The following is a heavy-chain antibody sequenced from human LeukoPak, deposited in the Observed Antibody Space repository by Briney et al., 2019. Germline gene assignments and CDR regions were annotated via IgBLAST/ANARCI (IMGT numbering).Heavy chain of an antibody. CDR1: GFTFSNYW. J-gene: IGHJ4*02. V-gene: IGHV3-7*01. Sequence: GGSLRLSCTTSGFTFSNYWMSWVRQAPGKGLEWVANIKQDGSAKYYVDSVKGRFTISRDNVKNSLYLQMNSLRAEDTAVYYCATCPFNFGGLSVSDYWGQGTLVTVSS. CDR2: IKQDGSAK. CDR3: ATCPFNFGGLSVSDY. D-gene: IGHD3-16*02.